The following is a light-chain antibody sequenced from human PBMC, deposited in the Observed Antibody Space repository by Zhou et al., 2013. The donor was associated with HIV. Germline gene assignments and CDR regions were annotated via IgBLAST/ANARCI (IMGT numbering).Light chain of an antibody. CDR3: QKYDNAPWT. CDR1: QGIRNS. J-gene: IGKJ1*01. V-gene: IGKV1-27*01. CDR2: SAS. Sequence: DIQMTQSPSSLSASVGDRVTITCRASQGIRNSLAWYQQKPGQVPKLLIYSASTLQSGVPSRFSGSGSGTDFTLTINSLQPEDVATYFCQKYDNAPWTFGQGTKVEIK.